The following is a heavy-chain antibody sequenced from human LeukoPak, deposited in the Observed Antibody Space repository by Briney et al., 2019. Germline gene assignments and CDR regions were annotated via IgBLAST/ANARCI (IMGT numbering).Heavy chain of an antibody. CDR1: GGSISSSAYY. CDR3: ARSLLRYFDWLFTGAFDI. CDR2: IYYSGST. V-gene: IGHV4-39*07. Sequence: SETLSLTCTVSGGSISSSAYYWGWIRQPPGKGLEWIGSIYYSGSTNYNPSLKSRVTISVDTSKNQFSLKLSSVTAADTAVYYCARSLLRYFDWLFTGAFDIWGQGTMVTVSS. J-gene: IGHJ3*02. D-gene: IGHD3-9*01.